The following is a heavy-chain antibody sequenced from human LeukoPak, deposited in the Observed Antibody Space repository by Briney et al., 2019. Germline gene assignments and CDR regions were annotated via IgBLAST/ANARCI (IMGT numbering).Heavy chain of an antibody. J-gene: IGHJ3*02. CDR1: GYSFTSYW. Sequence: GESLKISCKGFGYSFTSYWIGWVRQMPGKGLEWMGIIYPGDSDTRYSPSFQGQVTISADKSISTAYLQWSSLKASDTAMYYCARRRYFDWLLSGDAFDIWGQGTMVTVSS. D-gene: IGHD3-9*01. CDR2: IYPGDSDT. V-gene: IGHV5-51*01. CDR3: ARRRYFDWLLSGDAFDI.